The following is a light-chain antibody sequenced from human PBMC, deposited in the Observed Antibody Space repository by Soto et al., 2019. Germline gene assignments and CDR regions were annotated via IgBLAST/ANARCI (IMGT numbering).Light chain of an antibody. V-gene: IGLV2-8*01. J-gene: IGLJ1*01. CDR1: SSDVGGYNY. CDR2: EVS. Sequence: QSALTQPPSASGSPGQSVTISCTGTSSDVGGYNYVSWYQQHPGKAPKLMIYEVSKRPSGVPDRFSGSKSGNTASLTVSGLQAADEADYYCTSYVGSNNFVFGTGIKLTVL. CDR3: TSYVGSNNFV.